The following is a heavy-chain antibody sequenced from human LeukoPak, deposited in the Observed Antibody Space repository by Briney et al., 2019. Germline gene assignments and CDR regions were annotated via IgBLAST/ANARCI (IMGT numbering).Heavy chain of an antibody. Sequence: PSETLSLPCTVSGGSFSSYYWSGLRQPPGKGLEWIGYIYYSGSTNYNPSLKSRVTISVDASKNQFSLKLSSVTAADTAVYFCARHGASGSYLYYFDYWGQGTLVTVSS. CDR2: IYYSGST. D-gene: IGHD1-26*01. CDR1: GGSFSSYY. J-gene: IGHJ4*02. CDR3: ARHGASGSYLYYFDY. V-gene: IGHV4-59*08.